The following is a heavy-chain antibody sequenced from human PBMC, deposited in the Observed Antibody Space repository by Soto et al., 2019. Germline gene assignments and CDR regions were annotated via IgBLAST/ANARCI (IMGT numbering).Heavy chain of an antibody. J-gene: IGHJ4*02. CDR3: ATEGLTTYYFGY. Sequence: EVQLVQSGAEVKKSGESLRISCKVSGYSFASQWISWVRQVPGKGQEWMGRIDLSESYTTYNPSFQGHVTFSADKSITTAYLQSRSLEASDTAIYYWATEGLTTYYFGYWGQGTLVTVSS. CDR2: IDLSESYT. CDR1: GYSFASQW. V-gene: IGHV5-10-1*03.